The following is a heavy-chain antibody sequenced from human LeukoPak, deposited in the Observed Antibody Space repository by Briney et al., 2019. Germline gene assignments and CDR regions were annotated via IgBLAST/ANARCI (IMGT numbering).Heavy chain of an antibody. CDR2: ISYDGSNK. CDR1: GFTFSSYG. CDR3: AKEFFRIAVAGTRGPSSDY. J-gene: IGHJ4*02. D-gene: IGHD6-19*01. Sequence: GGSLRLSCAASGFTFSSYGMHWVRQAPGKGLEWVAVISYDGSNKYYADSVKGRFTISRDNSKNTLYLQMNSLRAEDTAVYYCAKEFFRIAVAGTRGPSSDYWGQGTLVTVSS. V-gene: IGHV3-30*18.